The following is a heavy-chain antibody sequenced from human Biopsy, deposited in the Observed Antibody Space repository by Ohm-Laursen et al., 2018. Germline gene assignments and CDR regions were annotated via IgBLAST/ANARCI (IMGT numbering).Heavy chain of an antibody. CDR3: ARATNSTGWPYYYFYGMDV. CDR1: GGSISSDY. Sequence: TLSLTCTVSGGSISSDYWSWIRQTPGKGLEWIGYISYSGSTNYTPSLKSRVTISVDTSKHQFSLRLNSVTAADTAVYYCARATNSTGWPYYYFYGMDVWGQGTTVTVSS. V-gene: IGHV4-59*01. J-gene: IGHJ6*02. CDR2: ISYSGST. D-gene: IGHD2/OR15-2a*01.